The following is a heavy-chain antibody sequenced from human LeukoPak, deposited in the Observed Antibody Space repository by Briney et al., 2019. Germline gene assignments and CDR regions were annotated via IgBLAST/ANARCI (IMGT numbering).Heavy chain of an antibody. CDR3: ARHRHCSSTSCYAFDY. V-gene: IGHV5-51*01. D-gene: IGHD2-2*01. CDR1: GSSFTSYW. CDR2: IYPGDSDT. J-gene: IGHJ4*02. Sequence: GESLKISCKGSGSSFTSYWIGWVRQMPGKGLEWMGIIYPGDSDTRYSPSFQGQVTISADKSISTAYLQWSSLKASDTAMYYCARHRHCSSTSCYAFDYWGQGTLVTVSS.